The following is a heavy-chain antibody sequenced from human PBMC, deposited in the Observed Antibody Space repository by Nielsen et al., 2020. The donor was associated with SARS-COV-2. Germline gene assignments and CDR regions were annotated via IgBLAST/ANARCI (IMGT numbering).Heavy chain of an antibody. Sequence: GESLKISCATSGFTFSSYGMHWVRQAPGKGLEWVAAISYDGSNKYYTDSVRGRFTISRDNSKNTLYLQMNSLRAEDTAVYYCAREGGVQQWLIRGWFDPWGQGTLVTVSS. CDR1: GFTFSSYG. D-gene: IGHD6-19*01. CDR3: AREGGVQQWLIRGWFDP. J-gene: IGHJ5*02. CDR2: ISYDGSNK. V-gene: IGHV3-30*03.